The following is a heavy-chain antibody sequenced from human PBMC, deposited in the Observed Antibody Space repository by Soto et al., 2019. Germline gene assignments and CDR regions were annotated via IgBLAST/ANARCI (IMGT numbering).Heavy chain of an antibody. V-gene: IGHV3-74*01. CDR2: INSDGSST. J-gene: IGHJ2*01. Sequence: GGSLRLSCAASRLSFSSYWMYWVRQTPGKGPVWVSRINSDGSSTSYADSVKGRFTIPRDNATNTAYLQMNSLRADDTAVYYCARDGISGSYYWDFHLWGRGTLVTVSS. CDR3: ARDGISGSYYWDFHL. D-gene: IGHD1-26*01. CDR1: RLSFSSYW.